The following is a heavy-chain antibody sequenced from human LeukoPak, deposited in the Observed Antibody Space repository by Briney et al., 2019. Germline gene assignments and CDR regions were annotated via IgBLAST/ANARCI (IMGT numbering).Heavy chain of an antibody. V-gene: IGHV4-39*01. D-gene: IGHD6-6*01. CDR2: IYYSGST. J-gene: IGHJ4*02. CDR1: GGPISSSSYY. CDR3: ASIAARLGWVDY. Sequence: PSETLSLTCTVSGGPISSSSYYWGWIRQPPGKGLEWIGSIYYSGSTYYNPSLKSRVTISVDTSKNQFSLKLSSVTAADTAVYYCASIAARLGWVDYWGQGTLVTVSS.